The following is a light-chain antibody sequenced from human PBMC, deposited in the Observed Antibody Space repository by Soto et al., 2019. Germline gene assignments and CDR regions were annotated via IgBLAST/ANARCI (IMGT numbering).Light chain of an antibody. CDR1: NSDVGGYNF. CDR2: EVS. V-gene: IGLV2-8*01. J-gene: IGLJ1*01. CDR3: HSHADTSYV. Sequence: QSVLTQPPSASGSAGQSVTISCTGSNSDVGGYNFVSWFQQHPGKAPKLLIYEVSKRPSGVPDRFSGSKSGNTASLTVSGLQAEDEADYYCHSHADTSYVVGKGTKVTV.